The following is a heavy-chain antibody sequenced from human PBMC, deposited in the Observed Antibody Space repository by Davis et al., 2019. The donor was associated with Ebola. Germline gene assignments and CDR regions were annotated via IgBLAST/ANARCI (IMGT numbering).Heavy chain of an antibody. J-gene: IGHJ4*02. V-gene: IGHV3-7*01. CDR3: ARGNGFRELLFGY. D-gene: IGHD3-10*01. CDR2: IKQDGSEK. Sequence: PGGSLRLSCAASGFTFSSYWMSWVRQAPGKGLEWVANIKQDGSEKYYVDSVKGRFTISRDNAKNSLYLQMNSLRAEDTAVYYCARGNGFRELLFGYWGQGTLVTVSS. CDR1: GFTFSSYW.